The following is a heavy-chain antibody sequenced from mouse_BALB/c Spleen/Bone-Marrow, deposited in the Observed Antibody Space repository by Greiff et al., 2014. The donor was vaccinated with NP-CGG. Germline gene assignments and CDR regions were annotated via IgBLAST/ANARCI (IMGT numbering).Heavy chain of an antibody. CDR3: ARKSQRAYDSMNY. CDR2: IYPGDFNT. CDR1: GYTFTSYY. D-gene: IGHD2-4*01. Sequence: VKLVESGPELVKPGASVRISCKASGYTFTSYYIYWVRQRPGQGLEWIGWIYPGDFNTKYNEKFKGKATLTADKSSSTAYMQLSSLTSEDSAVYFCARKSQRAYDSMNYWGQGTSVTVSS. V-gene: IGHV1S56*01. J-gene: IGHJ4*01.